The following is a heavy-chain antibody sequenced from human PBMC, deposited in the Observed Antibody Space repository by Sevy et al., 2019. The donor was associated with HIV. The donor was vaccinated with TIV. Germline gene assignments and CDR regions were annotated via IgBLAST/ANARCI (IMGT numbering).Heavy chain of an antibody. Sequence: GESLKISCAASGFTFSGSAMHWVRQASGKGLEWVGRIRSKANSYATAYAASVKGRFTISRDDSKNTAYLQMNSLKTEDTAVYYCTRLGIPAANYYYGMDVWGQGTTVTVSS. CDR3: TRLGIPAANYYYGMDV. V-gene: IGHV3-73*01. J-gene: IGHJ6*02. CDR1: GFTFSGSA. D-gene: IGHD2-2*01. CDR2: IRSKANSYAT.